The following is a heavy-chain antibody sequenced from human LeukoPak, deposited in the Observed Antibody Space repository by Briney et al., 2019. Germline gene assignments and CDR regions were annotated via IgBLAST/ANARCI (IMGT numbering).Heavy chain of an antibody. V-gene: IGHV5-51*01. Sequence: GESLKISCKGSGYSFTSYWIGWVRQMPGKGLEWMGIIYPGDSDTRYSPSFQGQVTISADKSISTAYLQWSSLKASDTAMYYCASSIIRGGYYYYMDVWGKGTTATVAS. D-gene: IGHD3-10*01. CDR1: GYSFTSYW. J-gene: IGHJ6*03. CDR3: ASSIIRGGYYYYMDV. CDR2: IYPGDSDT.